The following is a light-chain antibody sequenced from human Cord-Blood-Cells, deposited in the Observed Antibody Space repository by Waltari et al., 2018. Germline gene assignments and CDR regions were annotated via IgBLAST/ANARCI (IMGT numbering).Light chain of an antibody. CDR2: EVS. Sequence: QSALTQPPSVSGSPGQSVTISCTGTSSDVGSYNRVSWYQQPPGTAPKLMIYEVSNRPSGVPDRFSGSKSGNTASLTISGLQAEDEADYYCSSYTSSNTYYVFGTGTKVTVL. CDR3: SSYTSSNTYYV. CDR1: SSDVGSYNR. J-gene: IGLJ1*01. V-gene: IGLV2-18*02.